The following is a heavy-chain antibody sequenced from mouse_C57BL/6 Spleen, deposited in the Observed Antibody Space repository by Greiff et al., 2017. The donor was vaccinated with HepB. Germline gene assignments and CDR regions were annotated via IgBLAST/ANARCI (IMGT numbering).Heavy chain of an antibody. CDR2: ISSGSSTI. D-gene: IGHD2-4*01. CDR3: AKFYDYDTGGGYYYAMDY. Sequence: EVQLVESGGGLVKPGGSLKLSCAASGFTFSDYGMHWVRQAPEKGLEWVAYISSGSSTIYYADTVKGRFTISRDNAKNTLFLQMTSLRSEDTAMYYCAKFYDYDTGGGYYYAMDYWGQGTSVTVSS. CDR1: GFTFSDYG. J-gene: IGHJ4*01. V-gene: IGHV5-17*01.